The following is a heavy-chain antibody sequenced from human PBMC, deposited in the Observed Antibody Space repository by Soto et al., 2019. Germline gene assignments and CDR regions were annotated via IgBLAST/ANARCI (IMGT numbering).Heavy chain of an antibody. CDR1: GGSLKSGGYY. V-gene: IGHV4-31*02. CDR2: IYYTGRT. CDR3: ARDVTRNHNCVDV. J-gene: IGHJ5*01. D-gene: IGHD1-1*01. Sequence: QVQLQESGPGLVKPSQTLSLTCTVSGGSLKSGGYYWSWIRQHPGRGLEWLGYIYYTGRTYYNPHLGSRVPXSXDXXKNQFSLKLSSVTAADTAVYYCARDVTRNHNCVDVWGHGTLVTVSS.